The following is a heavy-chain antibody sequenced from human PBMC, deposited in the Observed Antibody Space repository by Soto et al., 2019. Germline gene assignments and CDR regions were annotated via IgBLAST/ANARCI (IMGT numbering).Heavy chain of an antibody. J-gene: IGHJ4*02. Sequence: SGPTLVNPPQTVTLTCTFSGFSLSTRGVAVSWIRQSPGEAPAWLALIDSADDKYYNRSLKTRLTISKDTSKNLVTLTVADMNPVDAATYYCARHRGGAVDGPWTWNYFDSWGQGILVTVSS. V-gene: IGHV2-70*01. D-gene: IGHD6-19*01. CDR1: GFSLSTRGVA. CDR2: IDSADDK. CDR3: ARHRGGAVDGPWTWNYFDS.